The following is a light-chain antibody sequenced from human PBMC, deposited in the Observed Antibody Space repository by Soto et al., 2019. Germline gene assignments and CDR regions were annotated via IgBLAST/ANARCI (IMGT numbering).Light chain of an antibody. J-gene: IGLJ3*02. CDR1: SGSIASNY. CDR2: EDN. CDR3: QSYDSDNQV. Sequence: NFMLTQPHSVSESPGKTVTISCTRSSGSIASNYVQWYQQRPGSSPTTVIYEDNQRTSGVPDRFSGSIDSSSNSASLTISGLKTEDEADYYCQSYDSDNQVFGGGTKLTVL. V-gene: IGLV6-57*01.